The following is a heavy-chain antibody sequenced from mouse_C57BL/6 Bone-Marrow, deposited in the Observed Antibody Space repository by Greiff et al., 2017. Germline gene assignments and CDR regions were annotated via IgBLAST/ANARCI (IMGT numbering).Heavy chain of an antibody. CDR2: IWRDGST. V-gene: IGHV2-6-1*01. CDR3: ARHEDYDYDGAWFAY. Sequence: VKLQESGPGLVAPSQSLSITCTVPGFSLTSYGVHWVRQPPGKGLEWLVVIWRDGSTTYNSALNSRLSISKDNSKSQVFLKMNSLQTDDTAMYYCARHEDYDYDGAWFAYWGQGTLVTVSA. D-gene: IGHD2-4*01. CDR1: GFSLTSYG. J-gene: IGHJ3*01.